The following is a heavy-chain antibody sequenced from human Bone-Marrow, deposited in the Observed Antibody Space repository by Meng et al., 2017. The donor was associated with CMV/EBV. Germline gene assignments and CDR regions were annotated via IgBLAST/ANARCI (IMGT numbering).Heavy chain of an antibody. V-gene: IGHV3-9*01. CDR3: AKDMVLYGDLFSHFYGMDV. J-gene: IGHJ6*02. Sequence: SLKISCAASGFNFEDFTMHWVRQTPGKGLEWVSGITRNSVSIAYADSVKGRFTISRDNAKNSLYLEMNILRPEDTAFYFCAKDMVLYGDLFSHFYGMDVWGQGTTVTVSS. D-gene: IGHD4-17*01. CDR2: ITRNSVSI. CDR1: GFNFEDFT.